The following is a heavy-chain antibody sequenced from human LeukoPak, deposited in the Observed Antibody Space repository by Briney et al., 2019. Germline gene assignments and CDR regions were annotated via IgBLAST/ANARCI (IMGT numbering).Heavy chain of an antibody. J-gene: IGHJ4*02. V-gene: IGHV3-23*01. CDR1: GYSISSGYY. CDR2: ISGSGGST. Sequence: ASETLSLACTVSGYSISSGYYWGWIRQPPGKGLEWVSAISGSGGSTYYADSVKGRFTISRDNSKNTLYLQMNSLRAEDTAVYYCAKEALGRYWGQGTLVTVSS. CDR3: AKEALGRY. D-gene: IGHD3-10*01.